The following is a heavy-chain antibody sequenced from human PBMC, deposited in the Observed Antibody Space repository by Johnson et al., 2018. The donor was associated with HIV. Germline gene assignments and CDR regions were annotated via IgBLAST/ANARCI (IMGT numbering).Heavy chain of an antibody. D-gene: IGHD6-13*01. CDR3: ARIAARGAFDI. CDR2: IGTAGDT. Sequence: VQLVESGGGVVQPGGSLRLSCAASGFTFSSYDMHWVRQVTSKGLEWVSAIGTAGDTYYPGSVKGRFTNSRENAKDSLYLQMNSLRAGDTAVYYCARIAARGAFDIWGQGTMVTVSS. CDR1: GFTFSSYD. J-gene: IGHJ3*02. V-gene: IGHV3-13*01.